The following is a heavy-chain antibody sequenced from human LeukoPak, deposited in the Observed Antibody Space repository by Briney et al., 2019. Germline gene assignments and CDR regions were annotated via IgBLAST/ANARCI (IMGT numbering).Heavy chain of an antibody. D-gene: IGHD4-17*01. Sequence: SQTLSLTCTVSGGSISSGGYYWSWIRQHPGKGLEWIGYIYYSGSTYYNPSLKSRVTISVDTSKNQFSLKLSSVTAADTAVYYCARDRPDYGDYYGMDVWGQGTTVTVSS. CDR1: GGSISSGGYY. J-gene: IGHJ6*02. CDR2: IYYSGST. CDR3: ARDRPDYGDYYGMDV. V-gene: IGHV4-31*03.